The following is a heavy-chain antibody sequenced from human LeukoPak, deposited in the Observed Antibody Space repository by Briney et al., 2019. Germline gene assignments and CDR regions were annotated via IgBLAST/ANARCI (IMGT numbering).Heavy chain of an antibody. J-gene: IGHJ4*02. V-gene: IGHV4-34*01. CDR2: INLSGGT. D-gene: IGHD1-26*01. CDR1: GGSFSGNY. Sequence: TSETLSPTCVVSGGSFSGNYLAWIRQAPGKGLEWIGDINLSGGTSYKPSLNSRACPSLETSTNPFSLCMTSVTAADTAVYFCARFPDSEPIDNWGQGPLVTVSS. CDR3: ARFPDSEPIDN.